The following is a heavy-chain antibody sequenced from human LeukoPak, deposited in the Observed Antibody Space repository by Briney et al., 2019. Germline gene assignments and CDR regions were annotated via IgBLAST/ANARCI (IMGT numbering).Heavy chain of an antibody. Sequence: ASVKVSCKASGYPFTGYYMHWVRQAPGQGLEWMGWINPNSGGTNYAQKFQGRVTMTRDTSISTAYMELSRLRSDDTAVYYCARGSLYYSCSGSYGYFDYWGQGTLVTVSS. D-gene: IGHD3-10*01. CDR3: ARGSLYYSCSGSYGYFDY. CDR1: GYPFTGYY. CDR2: INPNSGGT. J-gene: IGHJ4*02. V-gene: IGHV1-2*02.